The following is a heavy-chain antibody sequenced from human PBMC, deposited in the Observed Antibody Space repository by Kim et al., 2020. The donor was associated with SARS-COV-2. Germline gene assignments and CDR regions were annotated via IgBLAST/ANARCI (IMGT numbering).Heavy chain of an antibody. D-gene: IGHD3-22*01. J-gene: IGHJ3*02. CDR2: IYYSGST. V-gene: IGHV4-31*03. CDR3: ARARVVVVIDAFDI. Sequence: SETLSLTCTVSGGSISSGGYYWSWIRQHPGKGLEWIGYIYYSGSTYYNPTLKSRVTISVDTSKNQFSLKLSSVTAADTAVYYCARARVVVVIDAFDIWGQGTMVTVSS. CDR1: GGSISSGGYY.